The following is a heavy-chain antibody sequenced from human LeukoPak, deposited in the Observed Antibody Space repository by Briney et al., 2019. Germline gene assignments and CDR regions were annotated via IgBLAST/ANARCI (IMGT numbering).Heavy chain of an antibody. V-gene: IGHV4-59*12. CDR3: ARVSSGSYYYFDY. J-gene: IGHJ4*02. Sequence: SETLSLTCTVSGGSISSYYWSWIRQPPGKGLEWIGYIYYSGSTNYNPSLKSRVTISVDKSKNQFSLKLSSVTAADTAVYYCARVSSGSYYYFDYWGQGTLVTVSS. D-gene: IGHD1-26*01. CDR1: GGSISSYY. CDR2: IYYSGST.